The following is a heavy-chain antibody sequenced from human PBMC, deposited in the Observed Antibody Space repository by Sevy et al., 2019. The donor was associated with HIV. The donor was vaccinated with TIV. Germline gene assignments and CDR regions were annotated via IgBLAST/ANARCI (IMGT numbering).Heavy chain of an antibody. CDR2: ISGSGDST. D-gene: IGHD1-20*01. CDR3: AKTINWNDVRYFDY. V-gene: IGHV3-23*01. Sequence: GGSLRLSCAASGFTFSSYAMSWVRQAPGKGLEWVSAISGSGDSTYYADSVRGRFTISKDNSRNTLYLQMNSLRAEDTAVYFCAKTINWNDVRYFDYWGQGTLVTVSS. J-gene: IGHJ4*02. CDR1: GFTFSSYA.